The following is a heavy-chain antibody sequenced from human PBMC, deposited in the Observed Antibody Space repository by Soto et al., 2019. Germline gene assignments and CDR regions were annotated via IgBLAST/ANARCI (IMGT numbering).Heavy chain of an antibody. Sequence: EVQLVESGGGLVQPGRSLRLSCAASGFTFDDYGMYWVRQAPGKGLVWVSRINSDGSSTSYADSVKGRFTISRDNARNTLYLQMNSLRAEDTAVYYCARGWELPSGYWGQGTLVTVSS. CDR2: INSDGSST. J-gene: IGHJ4*02. D-gene: IGHD2-15*01. CDR1: GFTFDDYG. CDR3: ARGWELPSGY. V-gene: IGHV3-74*02.